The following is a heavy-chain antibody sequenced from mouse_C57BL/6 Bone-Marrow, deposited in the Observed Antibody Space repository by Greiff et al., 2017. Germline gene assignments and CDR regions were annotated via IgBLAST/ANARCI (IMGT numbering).Heavy chain of an antibody. CDR3: ARSKEYDRRYFDY. CDR2: INPSSGYT. D-gene: IGHD2-14*01. Sequence: VQLQQSGAELARPGASVKMSCKASGYTFTSYTMHWVKQRPGQGLEWIGYINPSSGYTKYNQKFKDKATLTADKSSSTAYMQLSSLTSEDSAVYDWARSKEYDRRYFDYGGQGNTLTVSS. J-gene: IGHJ2*01. V-gene: IGHV1-4*01. CDR1: GYTFTSYT.